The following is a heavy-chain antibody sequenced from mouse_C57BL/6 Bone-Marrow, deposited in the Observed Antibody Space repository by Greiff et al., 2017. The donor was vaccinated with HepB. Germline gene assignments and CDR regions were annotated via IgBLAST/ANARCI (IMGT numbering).Heavy chain of an antibody. D-gene: IGHD2-10*01. CDR1: GFNIKDDY. V-gene: IGHV14-4*01. CDR2: IDPENGDT. J-gene: IGHJ1*03. CDR3: TRSYYHWYFDV. Sequence: VQLQQSGAELVRPGASVKLSCTASGFNIKDDYMHWVKQRPEQGLEWIGWIDPENGDTEYASKFQGKATITADTSSNTAYLQLSSLTSEDTAFYYCTRSYYHWYFDVWGTGTTVTVSS.